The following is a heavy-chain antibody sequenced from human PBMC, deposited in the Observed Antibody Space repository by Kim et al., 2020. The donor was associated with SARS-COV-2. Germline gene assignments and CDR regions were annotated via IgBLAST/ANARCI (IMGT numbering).Heavy chain of an antibody. V-gene: IGHV3-33*01. J-gene: IGHJ4*02. CDR2: IWYDGSNK. D-gene: IGHD3-16*01. CDR3: ARDLTVGGDYVAY. CDR1: GFTFSSYG. Sequence: GGSLRLSCAASGFTFSSYGMHWVRPAPGKGLEWVAVIWYDGSNKYYADSVKGRFTISRDNSKNTLYLQMNSLRAEDTAVYYCARDLTVGGDYVAYWGQGT.